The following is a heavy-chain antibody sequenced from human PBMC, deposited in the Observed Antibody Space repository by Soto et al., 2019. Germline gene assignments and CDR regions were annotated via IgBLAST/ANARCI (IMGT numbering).Heavy chain of an antibody. D-gene: IGHD4-17*01. Sequence: SETLSLTCTVSGGSISSYYWSWIRQPPGKGLEWIGYIYYSGSTNYNPSLKSRVTISVDTSKNQFSLKLSSVTAADTAVYYCARGKDYGDYFDYWGQGTLVTVS. V-gene: IGHV4-59*01. J-gene: IGHJ4*02. CDR1: GGSISSYY. CDR2: IYYSGST. CDR3: ARGKDYGDYFDY.